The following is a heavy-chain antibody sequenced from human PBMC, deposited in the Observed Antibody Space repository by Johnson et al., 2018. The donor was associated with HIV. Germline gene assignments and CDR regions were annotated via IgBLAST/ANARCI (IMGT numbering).Heavy chain of an antibody. J-gene: IGHJ3*02. CDR3: ARDASWEDAVDI. Sequence: QVQLVESGGGVVQPGRSLRLSCAASGFTFSSYAMHWVRQAPGKGLEWVALISYDGSITYYADSVKGRFTISRDNSKTTLYLQMNSLRAEDTAVYYCARDASWEDAVDIWGQGTMVTVSS. D-gene: IGHD2-2*01. V-gene: IGHV3-30*04. CDR1: GFTFSSYA. CDR2: ISYDGSIT.